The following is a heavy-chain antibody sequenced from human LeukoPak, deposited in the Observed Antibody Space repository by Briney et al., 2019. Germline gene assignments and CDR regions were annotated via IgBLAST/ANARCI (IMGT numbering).Heavy chain of an antibody. D-gene: IGHD2-2*02. CDR2: IYIGGST. V-gene: IGHV3-53*05. J-gene: IGHJ4*02. CDR3: ARLGFVVPAVIFDY. CDR1: GFTVSSNY. Sequence: GGSLRLSYAASGFTVSSNYMSWVRQAPGKGLEWVSVIYIGGSTYYADSVKGRFTISRDISKNTLYLQMNRLRAEDTAMYYCARLGFVVPAVIFDYWGQGTLVTVSS.